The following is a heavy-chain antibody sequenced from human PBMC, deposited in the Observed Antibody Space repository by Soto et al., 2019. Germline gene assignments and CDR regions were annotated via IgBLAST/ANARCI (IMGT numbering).Heavy chain of an antibody. D-gene: IGHD3-10*01. CDR2: IYWDDDK. V-gene: IGHV2-5*02. J-gene: IGHJ3*02. Sequence: QITLKESGPTLVKPTQTLTLTCTFSGFSLSTSGVGVGWIRQPPGKALEWLALIYWDDDKRYSPSLKSRLTITKDTSKTQVVLTMTNMDPVDTATYYCAHSHYYGSGVDAFDIWGQGTMVTVSS. CDR1: GFSLSTSGVG. CDR3: AHSHYYGSGVDAFDI.